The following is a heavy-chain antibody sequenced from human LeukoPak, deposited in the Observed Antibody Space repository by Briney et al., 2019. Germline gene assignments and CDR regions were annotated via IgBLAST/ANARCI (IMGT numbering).Heavy chain of an antibody. Sequence: KTSETLSLTCAVYGGSFSGYYWSWIRQPPGKGLEWIGEINHSGSTNYNPSLKGRVTISVDTSKNQFSLKLSSVTAADTAVYYCARGRVTSDAFDIWGQGTMVTVSS. CDR2: INHSGST. CDR1: GGSFSGYY. V-gene: IGHV4-34*01. CDR3: ARGRVTSDAFDI. D-gene: IGHD4-23*01. J-gene: IGHJ3*02.